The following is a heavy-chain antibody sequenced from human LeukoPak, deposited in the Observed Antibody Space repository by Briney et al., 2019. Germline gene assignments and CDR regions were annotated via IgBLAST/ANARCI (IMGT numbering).Heavy chain of an antibody. Sequence: MPSETLSLTCTVSGGSISSSSYYWGWIRQPPGKGLEWIGSIYYSGSSAYNPSLKSRVTITVDTSKNQFSLKLRSVTAADTAVYYCARRYSGSYSGHFDYWGQGTLVTVSS. CDR1: GGSISSSSYY. CDR3: ARRYSGSYSGHFDY. V-gene: IGHV4-39*07. D-gene: IGHD1-26*01. J-gene: IGHJ4*02. CDR2: IYYSGSS.